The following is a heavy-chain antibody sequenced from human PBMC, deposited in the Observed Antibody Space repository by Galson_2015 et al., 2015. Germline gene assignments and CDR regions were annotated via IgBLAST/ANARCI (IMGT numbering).Heavy chain of an antibody. J-gene: IGHJ4*02. D-gene: IGHD2-2*01. CDR2: ISSSGSTI. Sequence: SLRLSCAASGFTFSDYYMSWIRQAPGKGLEWVSYISSSGSTIYYADSVKGRFTISRDNAKNSLYLQMNSLRAEDTAVYYCARDIAPDPAAPPYFDYWGPGPLVTVSS. V-gene: IGHV3-11*01. CDR1: GFTFSDYY. CDR3: ARDIAPDPAAPPYFDY.